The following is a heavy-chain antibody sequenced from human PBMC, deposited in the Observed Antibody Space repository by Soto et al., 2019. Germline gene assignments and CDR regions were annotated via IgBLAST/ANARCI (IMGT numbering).Heavy chain of an antibody. CDR1: GGSITSGRSS. D-gene: IGHD2-2*01. CDR3: VRESAPSAPNWLDA. J-gene: IGHJ5*02. CDR2: IYHSGST. V-gene: IGHV4-30-2*01. Sequence: PSETLSLTCSVSGGSITSGRSSWNWIRQPPGKGLEWIASIYHSGSTYKNPSLKSRVTISVDRSKNQFSLKLSSVTVEDTAVYSCVRESAPSAPNWLDAWGQGPLSAVSS.